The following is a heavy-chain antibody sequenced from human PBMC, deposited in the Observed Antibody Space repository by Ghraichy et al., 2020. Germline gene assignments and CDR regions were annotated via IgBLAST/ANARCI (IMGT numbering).Heavy chain of an antibody. D-gene: IGHD2-21*02. CDR2: IYYSGST. CDR3: AREGCGGDCYSGAWYFDL. Sequence: SETLSLTCTVSGGSISSYYWSWIRQPPGKGLEWIGYIYYSGSTNYDPSLKSRVTISVDTSKNQFSLKLSSVTAADTAVYYCAREGCGGDCYSGAWYFDLWGRGTLVTVSS. V-gene: IGHV4-59*01. CDR1: GGSISSYY. J-gene: IGHJ2*01.